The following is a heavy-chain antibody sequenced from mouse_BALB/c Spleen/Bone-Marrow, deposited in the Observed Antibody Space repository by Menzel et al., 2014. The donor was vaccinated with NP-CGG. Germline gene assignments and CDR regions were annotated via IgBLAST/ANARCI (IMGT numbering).Heavy chain of an antibody. J-gene: IGHJ3*01. CDR3: ANYYYGSSLFAY. V-gene: IGHV14-3*02. D-gene: IGHD1-1*01. Sequence: EVNLAESGAELVKPGASVKLSCTASGFNIKDTYMHWVKQRPEQGLEWIGRIDPANGNTKYDLKFQGKATITADTSSNTAYLQLSSLTSEDTAVYYCANYYYGSSLFAYWCQGTLVTVSA. CDR1: GFNIKDTY. CDR2: IDPANGNT.